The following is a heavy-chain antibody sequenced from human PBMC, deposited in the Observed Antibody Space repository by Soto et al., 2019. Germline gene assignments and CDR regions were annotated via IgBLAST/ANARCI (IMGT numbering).Heavy chain of an antibody. Sequence: LSLTCTVSGGSISRGGYYWSWMRQHPGKGLEWIGNIYYSGSTYYNPSLKSRVTISVDTSKNQFSLKVNSVTAADTAVYYCARSLGDYVWGSYQFDYWGQGTLVTVSS. CDR2: IYYSGST. CDR3: ARSLGDYVWGSYQFDY. CDR1: GGSISRGGYY. V-gene: IGHV4-31*03. D-gene: IGHD3-16*01. J-gene: IGHJ4*02.